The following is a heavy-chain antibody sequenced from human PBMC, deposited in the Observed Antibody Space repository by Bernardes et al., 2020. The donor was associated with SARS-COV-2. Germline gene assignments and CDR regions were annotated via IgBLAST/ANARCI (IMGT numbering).Heavy chain of an antibody. CDR3: ARDISAAPTGLVDY. CDR2: IYSGGGT. CDR1: GLTVSRNY. Sequence: GGSLRLSCEVSGLTVSRNYFSWVRQAPGKGLEWVSVIYSGGGTFYADSVKGRFIVSRDDSKSTVYLQMNILRVEDTAIYYCARDISAAPTGLVDYWGQGALVTVSS. V-gene: IGHV3-66*01. J-gene: IGHJ4*02. D-gene: IGHD1-1*01.